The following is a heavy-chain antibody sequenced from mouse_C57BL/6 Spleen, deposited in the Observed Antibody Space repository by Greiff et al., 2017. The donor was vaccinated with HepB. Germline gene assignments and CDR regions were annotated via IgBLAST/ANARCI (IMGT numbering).Heavy chain of an antibody. CDR1: GFSLSTFGMG. CDR2: IWLDDDK. Sequence: QVTLKVSGPGILQPSQTLSLTCSFSGFSLSTFGMGVGWIRQPSGMGLEWLAHIWLDDDKYYNPALKRRLTISKDTSKNQVFLKIANVDTADTATYYCARIGYYYGSSYYYAMDYWGQGTSVTVSS. D-gene: IGHD1-1*01. V-gene: IGHV8-8*01. CDR3: ARIGYYYGSSYYYAMDY. J-gene: IGHJ4*01.